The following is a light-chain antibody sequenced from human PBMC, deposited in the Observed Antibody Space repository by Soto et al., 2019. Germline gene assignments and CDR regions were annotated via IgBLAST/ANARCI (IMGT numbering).Light chain of an antibody. CDR3: CSYAGSYTHVV. CDR2: DVS. V-gene: IGLV2-11*01. J-gene: IGLJ2*01. CDR1: SSDVGGYNY. Sequence: QSVLTQPRSVSGSPGQSVTISCTGTSSDVGGYNYVSWYQQHPGKAPKLMIYDVSKRPSGVPDRFSGSKSGNTASLTISGLQAEDEADYYCCSYAGSYTHVVFGGGTQLPS.